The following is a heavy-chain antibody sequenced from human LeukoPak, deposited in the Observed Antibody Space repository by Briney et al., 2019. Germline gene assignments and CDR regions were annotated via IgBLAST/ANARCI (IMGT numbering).Heavy chain of an antibody. Sequence: SQTLSLTCDISGDSVSSNGASWTWIRQSPSRGLDWLGRTYYRSKWYNDYAVSVKSRISINPDTSKNQFSLQMNSVTPEDTAVYYCARETDFGVVTNWGQGTLVTVSS. CDR3: ARETDFGVVTN. CDR1: GDSVSSNGAS. CDR2: TYYRSKWYN. D-gene: IGHD3-3*01. V-gene: IGHV6-1*01. J-gene: IGHJ4*02.